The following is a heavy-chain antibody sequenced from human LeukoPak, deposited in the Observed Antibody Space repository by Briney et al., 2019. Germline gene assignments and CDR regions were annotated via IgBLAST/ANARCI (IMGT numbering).Heavy chain of an antibody. Sequence: PGESLKISCKAFGYNFADYWIGGVRQTPGKGLEWMGIIYPDDSETKNSPSFEGQVTISVDESTSTAYLQWSSLKASDTAVYYCARWLLAVSITMVWGPADALRIWGQGTTVTVSS. D-gene: IGHD3-10*01. J-gene: IGHJ3*02. CDR2: IYPDDSET. CDR3: ARWLLAVSITMVWGPADALRI. V-gene: IGHV5-51*01. CDR1: GYNFADYW.